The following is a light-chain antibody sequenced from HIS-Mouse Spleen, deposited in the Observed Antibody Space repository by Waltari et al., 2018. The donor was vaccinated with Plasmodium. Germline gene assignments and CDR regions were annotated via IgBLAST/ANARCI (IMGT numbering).Light chain of an antibody. Sequence: SYQLTQPPAASVSPGQTARITCSGDSLPKKSALLYQQKSGQAPVLVIYEDSKRPSGIPERFSGSSSGTMATLTISGAQVEDEADYYCYSTDSSGNHRVFGGGTKLTVL. J-gene: IGLJ3*02. CDR2: EDS. CDR1: SLPKKS. V-gene: IGLV3-10*01. CDR3: YSTDSSGNHRV.